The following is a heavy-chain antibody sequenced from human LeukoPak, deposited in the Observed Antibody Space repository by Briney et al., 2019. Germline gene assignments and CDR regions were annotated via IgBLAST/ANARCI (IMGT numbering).Heavy chain of an antibody. CDR2: IYPGDSDT. D-gene: IGHD1-26*01. V-gene: IGHV5-51*01. Sequence: GESLKISCKGSGYSFSGHWIGWVRQMPGKGLEWMGIIYPGDSDTRYSPSFQGQVTISADKSITTAYLQWSSLEASDTVMYYCARLGGSYYPYYFDYWGQGTLVTVSS. CDR1: GYSFSGHW. J-gene: IGHJ4*02. CDR3: ARLGGSYYPYYFDY.